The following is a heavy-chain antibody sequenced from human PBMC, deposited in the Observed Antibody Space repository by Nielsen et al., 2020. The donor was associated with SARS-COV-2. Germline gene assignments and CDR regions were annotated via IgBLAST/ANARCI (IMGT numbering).Heavy chain of an antibody. CDR2: IYYSGST. J-gene: IGHJ5*02. CDR3: ARGGYSGYDPYNWFDP. Sequence: SETLSLTCAVYGGSFSGYYWSWIRQPPGKGLEWIGYIYYSGSTNYNPSLKSRVTISVDTSKNQFSLKLSSVTAADTAVYYCARGGYSGYDPYNWFDPWGQGTLVTVSS. D-gene: IGHD5-12*01. V-gene: IGHV4-59*01. CDR1: GGSFSGYY.